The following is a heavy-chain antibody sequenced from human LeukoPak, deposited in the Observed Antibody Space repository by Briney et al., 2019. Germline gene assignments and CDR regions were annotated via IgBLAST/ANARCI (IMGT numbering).Heavy chain of an antibody. D-gene: IGHD2-15*01. CDR3: ARTTNCSGGSCYYGY. CDR2: INHSGST. J-gene: IGHJ4*02. Sequence: SETLCLTCAVSGGSFSGYYWSWIRQPPGKGLEWIGEINHSGSTNYNPSLKSRVTISVDTSKNQFSLKLSSVTAADTAVYYCARTTNCSGGSCYYGYWGQGTLVTVSS. CDR1: GGSFSGYY. V-gene: IGHV4-34*01.